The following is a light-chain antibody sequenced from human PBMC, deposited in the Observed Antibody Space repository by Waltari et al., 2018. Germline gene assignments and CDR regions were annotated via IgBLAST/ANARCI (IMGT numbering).Light chain of an antibody. CDR3: GTWDTSLSALI. Sequence: QSVLTQPPSVSAAPGQKVTISCSGSSSNIGNDYVSWYQQLPGTAPKLFIYEIKHRPSGIPDRFSGSKSGTSATLGITGLQPGDEADYYCGTWDTSLSALIFGGGTKLTVL. CDR1: SSNIGNDY. J-gene: IGLJ2*01. CDR2: EIK. V-gene: IGLV1-51*02.